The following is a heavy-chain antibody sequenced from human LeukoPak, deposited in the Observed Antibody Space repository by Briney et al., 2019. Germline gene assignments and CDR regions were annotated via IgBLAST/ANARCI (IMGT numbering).Heavy chain of an antibody. V-gene: IGHV3-48*04. Sequence: GGSLRLSCTDSGFSFTSYGMNWVRQAPGKGLEWVSYISSTSGTIQYADSVNGRFTISSDNAKNSLYLQIDGLRAEDTAVYFCARVSFTSAWSFDYWGPGTLVTVSS. D-gene: IGHD6-19*01. CDR2: ISSTSGTI. CDR1: GFSFTSYG. CDR3: ARVSFTSAWSFDY. J-gene: IGHJ4*02.